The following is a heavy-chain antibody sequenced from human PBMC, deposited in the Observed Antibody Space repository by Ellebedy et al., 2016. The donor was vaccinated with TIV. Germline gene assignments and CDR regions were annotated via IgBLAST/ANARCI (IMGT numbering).Heavy chain of an antibody. V-gene: IGHV1-2*02. J-gene: IGHJ4*02. CDR2: INPNSGGT. Sequence: ASVKVSCXASGYTFTGYYMHWVRQAPGQGLEWMGWINPNSGGTNYAQKFQGRVTMTRDTSISTAYMELSRLRSDDTAVYYCARAKPRIVGAKGMYYFDYWGQGTLVTVSS. D-gene: IGHD1-26*01. CDR3: ARAKPRIVGAKGMYYFDY. CDR1: GYTFTGYY.